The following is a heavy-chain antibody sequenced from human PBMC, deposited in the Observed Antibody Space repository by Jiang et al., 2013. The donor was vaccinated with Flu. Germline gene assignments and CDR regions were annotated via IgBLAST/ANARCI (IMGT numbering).Heavy chain of an antibody. Sequence: EVQLVESGGDLIQPGESLRLSCAASGFTLSAYWMLWVRQVPGKGLEWVSRISPDGSQTSYADSVQGRFTVSRDNAKNTLYLQMNSLRDEDTAVYYCVVMGHIVPVAPEAFDHWGRGTLVTVSS. CDR3: VVMGHIVPVAPEAFDH. CDR2: ISPDGSQT. J-gene: IGHJ4*02. D-gene: IGHD2-8*02. V-gene: IGHV3-74*01. CDR1: GFTLSAYW.